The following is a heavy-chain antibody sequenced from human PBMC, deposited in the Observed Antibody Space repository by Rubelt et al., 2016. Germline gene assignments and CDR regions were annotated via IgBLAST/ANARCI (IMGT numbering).Heavy chain of an antibody. CDR2: IWYDGSKL. V-gene: IGHV3-33*08. CDR1: GFTFSSYG. J-gene: IGHJ4*02. Sequence: QVQLVESGGGVVQPGRSLRLSCAASGFTFSSYGMHWVRQAPGKGLEWGAVIWYDGSKLYYGGAGDGCFTISGDNSKNALYLQGNSLRAEDTAVYYCARDRAEYAGFDYWGQGTLVTVSS. CDR3: ARDRAEYAGFDY. D-gene: IGHD2-2*01.